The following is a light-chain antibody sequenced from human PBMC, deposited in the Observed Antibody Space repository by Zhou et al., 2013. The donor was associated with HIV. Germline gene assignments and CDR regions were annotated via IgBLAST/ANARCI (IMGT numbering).Light chain of an antibody. Sequence: DIVMTQSPLSLPVTPGEPASISCRSSQSLLHRNGYNYLDWYLQKPGQSPQLLIYLGSNRASGVPARFSGSGSGTDYTLEISRVEADDVGVYYCMQGPQSPTFGPGTRVEI. CDR3: MQGPQSPT. CDR1: QSLLHRNGYNY. CDR2: LGS. V-gene: IGKV2-28*01. J-gene: IGKJ3*01.